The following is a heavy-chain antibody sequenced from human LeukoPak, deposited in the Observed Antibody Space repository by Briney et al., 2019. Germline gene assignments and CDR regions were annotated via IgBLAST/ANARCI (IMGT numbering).Heavy chain of an antibody. CDR2: IWYDGSNK. Sequence: GRYLRLSCTASEFTFSNYGMHWVRQAPGKGLEWVVVIWYDGSNKYYADSVKGRFTISRDNSKNTLYLQMNSLRAEDTAVYYCARAIAYDFWSGYFDGAFDIWGQGTMVTVSS. J-gene: IGHJ3*02. V-gene: IGHV3-33*01. CDR3: ARAIAYDFWSGYFDGAFDI. D-gene: IGHD3-3*01. CDR1: EFTFSNYG.